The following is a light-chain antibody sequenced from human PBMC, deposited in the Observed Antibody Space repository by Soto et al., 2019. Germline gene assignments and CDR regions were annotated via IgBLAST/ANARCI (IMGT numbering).Light chain of an antibody. CDR3: CSFARSRIL. V-gene: IGLV2-23*02. J-gene: IGLJ1*01. CDR1: SSDVGSYNL. CDR2: EVS. Sequence: QSVLTQPASVSGSPGQSVTISCTGTSSDVGSYNLVSWYQQHPGKAPKLMIYEVSELPAGVSNRFSGSKSANTASLTISGLQAEDEADYYCCSFARSRILFGTGTKVTVL.